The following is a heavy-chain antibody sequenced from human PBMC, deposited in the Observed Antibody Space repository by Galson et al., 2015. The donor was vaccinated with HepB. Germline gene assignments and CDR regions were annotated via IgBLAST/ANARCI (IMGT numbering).Heavy chain of an antibody. D-gene: IGHD3-10*01. CDR2: IWYDGSNK. CDR3: ARSGLPFGELTAGMDV. CDR1: GFTFSSYG. V-gene: IGHV3-33*01. Sequence: SLRLSCAASGFTFSSYGMHWVRQAPGKGLEWVAVIWYDGSNKYYADSVKGRFTISRDNSKNALYLQMNSLRAEDTAVYYCARSGLPFGELTAGMDVWGQGTTVTVSS. J-gene: IGHJ6*02.